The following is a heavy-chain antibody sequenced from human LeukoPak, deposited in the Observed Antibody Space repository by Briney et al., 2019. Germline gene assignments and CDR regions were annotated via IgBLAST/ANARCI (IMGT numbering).Heavy chain of an antibody. V-gene: IGHV3-11*01. D-gene: IGHD6-19*01. CDR2: ISGSRNIM. Sequence: GGSLTLSCAASGFTFSDYYMSWIRQAPGKGLEWVSYISGSRNIMYYADSVKGRFTISRDNAKNSLFLQMTSLRAEDTAVYYCARGAVAGTFDYWGQGTLVTVSS. CDR1: GFTFSDYY. CDR3: ARGAVAGTFDY. J-gene: IGHJ4*02.